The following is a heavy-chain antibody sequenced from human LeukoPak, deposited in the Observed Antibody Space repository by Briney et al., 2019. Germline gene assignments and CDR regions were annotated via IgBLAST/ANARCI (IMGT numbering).Heavy chain of an antibody. CDR2: LYSDGNT. CDR1: GFTVITND. CDR3: ARGVEPLAANTLAY. D-gene: IGHD1-14*01. J-gene: IGHJ4*02. Sequence: GGSLSLSCAPSGFTVITNDMTWVRQAPGKGLEWVSVLYSDGNTKYADSVQGRFTISRDNSENTLYLEMNSLSPDDTAVYYCARGVEPLAANTLAYWGQGTLVTVSS. V-gene: IGHV3-53*01.